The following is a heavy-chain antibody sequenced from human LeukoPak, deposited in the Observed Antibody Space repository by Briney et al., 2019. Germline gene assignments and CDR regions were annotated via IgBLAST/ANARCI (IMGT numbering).Heavy chain of an antibody. V-gene: IGHV4-39*07. Sequence: SETLSLTCAVSGGSIRSTTYYWGWIRQPPGKGLEWIGSIYYSGNTYYSPSLMSRVTISVDTSKNQFSLNLSSVTAADTAMYYCARAPHFFDSSGSRYYFDYWGQGALVTVSS. CDR1: GGSIRSTTYY. CDR3: ARAPHFFDSSGSRYYFDY. J-gene: IGHJ4*02. D-gene: IGHD3-22*01. CDR2: IYYSGNT.